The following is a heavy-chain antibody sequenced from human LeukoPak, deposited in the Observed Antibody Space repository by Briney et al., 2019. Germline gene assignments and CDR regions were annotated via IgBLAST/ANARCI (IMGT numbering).Heavy chain of an antibody. J-gene: IGHJ6*02. Sequence: VASVTVSFTASGGTFSSYAISWVRQAPGQGLEWMGRIIPILGIANYAQKFQGRVTITADKSTSTAYMELSSLRSEDTAVYYCARGMGSDYYYYYGMDVWGQGTTVTVSS. V-gene: IGHV1-69*04. D-gene: IGHD3-16*01. CDR2: IIPILGIA. CDR1: GGTFSSYA. CDR3: ARGMGSDYYYYYGMDV.